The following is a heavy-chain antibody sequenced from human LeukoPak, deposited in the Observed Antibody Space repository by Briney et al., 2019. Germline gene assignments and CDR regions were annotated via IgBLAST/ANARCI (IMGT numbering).Heavy chain of an antibody. CDR1: GGTFISYA. J-gene: IGHJ4*02. Sequence: SVKVSCKASGGTFISYAISWVGQAPGQGLEWMGGIIPISSTAHYAQNFQGRVTITTDESTSTAYMALSSLRSEDTAVYYCAREARGIVVVPAAIHRFDYWGQGTLVTVSS. D-gene: IGHD2-2*01. CDR3: AREARGIVVVPAAIHRFDY. CDR2: IIPISSTA. V-gene: IGHV1-69*05.